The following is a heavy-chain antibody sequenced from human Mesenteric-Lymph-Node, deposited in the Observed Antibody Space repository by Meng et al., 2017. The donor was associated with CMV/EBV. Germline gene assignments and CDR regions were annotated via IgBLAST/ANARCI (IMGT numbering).Heavy chain of an antibody. D-gene: IGHD6-19*01. J-gene: IGHJ4*02. Sequence: ASVKVSCKASAYTFTGYYMHWVRQAPGQGLELMGWINPNSGGTNYAQKFQGRVTMTRDTSITTTYMELNWLTSDDTAVYYCARGRIGVAGPSPGPDYWGQGALVTVSS. V-gene: IGHV1-2*02. CDR1: AYTFTGYY. CDR2: INPNSGGT. CDR3: ARGRIGVAGPSPGPDY.